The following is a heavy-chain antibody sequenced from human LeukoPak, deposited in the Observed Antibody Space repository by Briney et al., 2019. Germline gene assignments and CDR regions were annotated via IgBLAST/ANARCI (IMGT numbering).Heavy chain of an antibody. Sequence: GGSLRLSCAASGFTFSSYSMNWVRQAPGKGLEWVSSISSSSSYIYYADSVKGRFTISRDNAKNSLYLQMNSLRAEDTAVYYGARSRAAAGTADYWGQGTLVTVSS. V-gene: IGHV3-21*01. CDR1: GFTFSSYS. CDR2: ISSSSSYI. J-gene: IGHJ4*02. D-gene: IGHD6-13*01. CDR3: ARSRAAAGTADY.